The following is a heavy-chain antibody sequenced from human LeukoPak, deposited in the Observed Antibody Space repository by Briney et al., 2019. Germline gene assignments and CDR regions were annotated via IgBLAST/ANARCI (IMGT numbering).Heavy chain of an antibody. Sequence: ASVKVSCKASGYTFTGYFMHWVRQAPGQGLEWMGWINPNSGGTNYAQKFQGRVTMTRDMSTSTVYMELSGLRSEDTAVYYCARDIAEMATITSLPDYWGQGTLVTVSS. CDR3: ARDIAEMATITSLPDY. CDR1: GYTFTGYF. CDR2: INPNSGGT. V-gene: IGHV1-2*02. J-gene: IGHJ4*02. D-gene: IGHD5-24*01.